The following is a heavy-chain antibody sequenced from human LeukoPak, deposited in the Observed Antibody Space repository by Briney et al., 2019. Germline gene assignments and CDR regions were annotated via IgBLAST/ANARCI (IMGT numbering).Heavy chain of an antibody. V-gene: IGHV4-59*01. CDR3: ARVSSAVAGKTFDY. J-gene: IGHJ4*02. D-gene: IGHD6-19*01. CDR1: GGSISSYY. CDR2: IYYSGGT. Sequence: SETLSLTCTVSGGSISSYYWSWIRQPPGKGLEWIGYIYYSGGTNYNPSLKSRVTISVDTSKNQFSLKLSSVTAADTAVYYCARVSSAVAGKTFDYWGQGTLVTVSS.